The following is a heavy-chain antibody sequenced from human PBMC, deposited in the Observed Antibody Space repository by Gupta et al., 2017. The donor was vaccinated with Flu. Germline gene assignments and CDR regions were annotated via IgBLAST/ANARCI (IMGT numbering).Heavy chain of an antibody. D-gene: IGHD3-22*01. V-gene: IGHV5-10-1*01. CDR1: GYSFTSYW. J-gene: IGHJ4*02. CDR3: AREGDYYDSSGYYYRSVVY. CDR2: IDPSDSYT. Sequence: EVQLVQSGAEVRKPGASLRISCKGSGYSFTSYWISCVRQMPGKGLEWMGRIDPSDSYTNYSPSFQGHVTISADKSISTAYLQWSSLKASDTAMYYCAREGDYYDSSGYYYRSVVYWGQGTLVTVSS.